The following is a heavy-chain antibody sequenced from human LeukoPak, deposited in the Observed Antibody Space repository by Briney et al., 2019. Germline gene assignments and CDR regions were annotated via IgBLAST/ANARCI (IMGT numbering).Heavy chain of an antibody. CDR3: ARHDY. CDR1: GYSLTSYW. CDR2: IDPTDSYT. J-gene: IGHJ4*02. V-gene: IGHV5-10-1*01. Sequence: GESLRIPCKASGYSLTSYWISWVRQMPGKGLEWMGRIDPTDSYTDYSPSFQGHVTISVDKSINTAYLQWYSLKASDTAMYYCARHDYWGQGTLVTISS.